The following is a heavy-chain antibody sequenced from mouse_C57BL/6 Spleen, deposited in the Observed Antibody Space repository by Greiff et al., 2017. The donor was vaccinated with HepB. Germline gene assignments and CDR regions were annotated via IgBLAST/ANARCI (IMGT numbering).Heavy chain of an antibody. CDR1: GYTFTSYW. V-gene: IGHV1-69*01. Sequence: QVQLPQPGAELVMPGASVKLSCKASGYTFTSYWMHWVKQRPGQGLEWIGEIDPSDSYTNYNQKFKGKSTLTVDKSSSTAYMQLSSLTSEDSAVYYCAKYGSSYDWYFDVWGTGTTVTVSS. CDR2: IDPSDSYT. CDR3: AKYGSSYDWYFDV. D-gene: IGHD1-1*01. J-gene: IGHJ1*03.